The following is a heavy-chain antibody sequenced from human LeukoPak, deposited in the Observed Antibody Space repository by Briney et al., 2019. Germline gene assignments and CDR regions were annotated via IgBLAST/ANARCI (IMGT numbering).Heavy chain of an antibody. J-gene: IGHJ4*02. CDR3: ARESDLAVAGTGFDN. CDR1: GYTFTGYY. D-gene: IGHD6-19*01. CDR2: INPSGGST. Sequence: ASVKVSCKASGYTFTGYYMHWVRQAPGQGLEWLGIINPSGGSTRYTQKFQGRVTMTRDTSTSTVYMELSSLRSEDTAVYYCARESDLAVAGTGFDNWGQGTLVTVSS. V-gene: IGHV1-46*01.